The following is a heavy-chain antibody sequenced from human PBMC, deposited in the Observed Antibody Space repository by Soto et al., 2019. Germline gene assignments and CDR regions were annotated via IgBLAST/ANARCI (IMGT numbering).Heavy chain of an antibody. J-gene: IGHJ4*02. CDR2: ISYDGSNK. D-gene: IGHD3-22*01. V-gene: IGHV3-30*18. CDR3: AKFHSYYDSSGLGY. CDR1: GFTFSSYG. Sequence: QVQLVESGGGVVQPGRSLRLSCAASGFTFSSYGMHWVRQAPGKGLEWVAVISYDGSNKYYADSVKGRFTISRDNSKNTLYLQMNSLRAEDTAVYYCAKFHSYYDSSGLGYWGQGTLVTVSS.